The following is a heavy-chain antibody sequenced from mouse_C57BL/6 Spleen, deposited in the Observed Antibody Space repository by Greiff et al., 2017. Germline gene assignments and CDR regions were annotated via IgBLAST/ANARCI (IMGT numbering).Heavy chain of an antibody. CDR2: FHPYNDDT. D-gene: IGHD2-4*01. CDR1: GYTFTTYP. Sequence: VPGVESGAELVKPGASLKLSCKASGYTFTTYPIGWMKQNHRKRLERIGNFHPYNDDTKYNDTFKGKATLTVEKSSSTVYLELSRLTSDDSAVYYCARPDDYDGYAMDYWGQGTSVTVSS. J-gene: IGHJ4*01. V-gene: IGHV1-47*01. CDR3: ARPDDYDGYAMDY.